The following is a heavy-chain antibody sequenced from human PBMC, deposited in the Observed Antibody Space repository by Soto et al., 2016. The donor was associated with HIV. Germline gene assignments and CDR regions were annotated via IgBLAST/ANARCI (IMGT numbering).Heavy chain of an antibody. CDR1: GYTFTGYY. Sequence: QVQLVQSGAEVKKPGASVKVSCKASGYTFTGYYMHWVRQAPGQGLEWMGGITPMFGTTNYAQKFQGKIKITADESTSTVYMELSSLRSDDTAVYYCARGSHIVVVTAQDGYFDYWGQGTLVTVSS. V-gene: IGHV1-69*01. CDR3: ARGSHIVVVTAQDGYFDY. J-gene: IGHJ4*02. D-gene: IGHD2-21*02. CDR2: ITPMFGTT.